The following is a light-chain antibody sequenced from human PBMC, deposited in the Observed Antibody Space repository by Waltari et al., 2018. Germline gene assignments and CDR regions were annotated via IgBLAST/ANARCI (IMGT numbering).Light chain of an antibody. J-gene: IGLJ3*02. V-gene: IGLV3-25*03. CDR3: QSADNSGTALL. Sequence: SYELTQPPSASVSPRQTAKITCSGDAYSTQLGYWYPQKPGQAPVLVIYKDNERASGIPERFSGSSSGTTVTLTISGVQAEDEADYYCQSADNSGTALLFGGGTKLTV. CDR2: KDN. CDR1: AYSTQL.